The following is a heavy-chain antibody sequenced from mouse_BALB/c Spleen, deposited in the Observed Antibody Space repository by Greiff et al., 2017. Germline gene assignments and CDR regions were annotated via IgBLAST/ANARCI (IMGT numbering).Heavy chain of an antibody. D-gene: IGHD2-1*01. Sequence: QVQLQQPGAELVKPGASVKLSCKASGYTFTSYWMHWVKQRPGQGLEWIGEINPSNGRTNYNEKFKSKATLTVDKSSSTAYMQLSSLTSEDSAVYYCARSTRYFDVWGAGTTVTVSS. CDR2: INPSNGRT. CDR3: ARSTRYFDV. CDR1: GYTFTSYW. V-gene: IGHV1S81*02. J-gene: IGHJ1*01.